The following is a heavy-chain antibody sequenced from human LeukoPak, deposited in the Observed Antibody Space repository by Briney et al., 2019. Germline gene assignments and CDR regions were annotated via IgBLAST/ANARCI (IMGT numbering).Heavy chain of an antibody. J-gene: IGHJ4*02. Sequence: GASVKVSCKASGYTFTRYGICWVRQAPGHRLECMGCISAYNGNTNYAQKLQGRVTMTTGTSTSTAYMELRSLRSDDTAVYYCARGRILWFGELFPFDYWGQGTLVTVSS. V-gene: IGHV1-18*04. CDR1: GYTFTRYG. CDR3: ARGRILWFGELFPFDY. CDR2: ISAYNGNT. D-gene: IGHD3-10*01.